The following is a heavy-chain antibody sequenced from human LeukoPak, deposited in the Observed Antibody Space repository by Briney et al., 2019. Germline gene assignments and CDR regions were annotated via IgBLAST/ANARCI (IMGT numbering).Heavy chain of an antibody. CDR1: GGSISSSNYY. CDR3: ARVRSLETFHYDSSENLFDY. Sequence: PSETLSLTCTVSGGSISSSNYYWGWIRQPPGKGLEWIGSIYYSGSTYYNPSLKSRVTISVDTSKNQFSLKLSSVTAADTAVYYCARVRSLETFHYDSSENLFDYWGQGTLVTVSS. CDR2: IYYSGST. D-gene: IGHD3-22*01. V-gene: IGHV4-39*07. J-gene: IGHJ4*02.